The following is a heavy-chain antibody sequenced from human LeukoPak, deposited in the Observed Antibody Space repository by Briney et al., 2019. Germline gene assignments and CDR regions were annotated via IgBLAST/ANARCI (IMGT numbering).Heavy chain of an antibody. V-gene: IGHV3-7*05. CDR1: GFTFSNYW. CDR3: ATAQSFTFDP. J-gene: IGHJ5*02. D-gene: IGHD3-3*02. Sequence: GGSLRLSRAASGFTFSNYWMGWVRQAPGTGLEWVGSIKEDGSETHYVDSVKGRFTISRANSENSLSLQMNGLRAEDTAVYYCATAQSFTFDPWGQGIVVTVSS. CDR2: IKEDGSET.